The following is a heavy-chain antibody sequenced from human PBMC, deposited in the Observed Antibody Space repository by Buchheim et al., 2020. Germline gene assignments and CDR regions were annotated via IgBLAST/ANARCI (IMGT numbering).Heavy chain of an antibody. J-gene: IGHJ4*02. CDR3: ARRDGFNQVFDF. D-gene: IGHD5-24*01. Sequence: QVLLQESGPGLVKPSQTLSLTCSVSGDSIRSGGYYWSWIRPHPGKGLEWIGYMYYSGTTYYHPSLRSRVIISLDTAKNQLSLKLNSVTAADTAVYYCARRDGFNQVFDFWGRGTL. V-gene: IGHV4-31*03. CDR2: MYYSGTT. CDR1: GDSIRSGGYY.